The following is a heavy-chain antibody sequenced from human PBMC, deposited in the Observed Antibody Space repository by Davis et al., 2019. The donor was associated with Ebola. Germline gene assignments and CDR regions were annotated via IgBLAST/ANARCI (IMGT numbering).Heavy chain of an antibody. Sequence: SETLSLTCAVYGESFTDYFWSWIRQPPGKGLEWIGEINHSGSTNYNPSLKSRVTISVDTSKNQFSLKLSSVTAADTAVYYCARSYDYVWGSRRDYYYGMDVWGQGTTVTVSS. J-gene: IGHJ6*02. CDR1: GESFTDYF. CDR2: INHSGST. V-gene: IGHV4-34*01. CDR3: ARSYDYVWGSRRDYYYGMDV. D-gene: IGHD3-16*01.